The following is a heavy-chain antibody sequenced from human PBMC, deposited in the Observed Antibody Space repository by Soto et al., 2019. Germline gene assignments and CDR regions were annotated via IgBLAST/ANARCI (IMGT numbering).Heavy chain of an antibody. CDR2: IKQDGSEK. V-gene: IGHV3-7*01. D-gene: IGHD3-16*02. Sequence: EVQLVESGGGLVQPGGSLRLSCAASGFTFSSYWMSWVRQAPGKGLEWVANIKQDGSEKYYEDSVKGRFTISRDNAKNSLYLQINSLRAEDKAVYYCARVVSRGGELSLYHYYYMDVWGKGTTVAVSS. CDR1: GFTFSSYW. J-gene: IGHJ6*03. CDR3: ARVVSRGGELSLYHYYYMDV.